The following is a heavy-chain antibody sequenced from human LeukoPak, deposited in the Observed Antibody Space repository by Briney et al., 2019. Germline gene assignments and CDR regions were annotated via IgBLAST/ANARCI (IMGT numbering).Heavy chain of an antibody. CDR2: ISSSSSTI. Sequence: TGGSLRLSCAASGFTFSSYSMNWVRQAPGKGLEWVSCISSSSSTIYYADSVKGRFTISRDNAKNSLYLQMNSLRAEDTAVYYCARDRPDGYNYDGFDYWGQGTLVTVSS. J-gene: IGHJ4*02. CDR1: GFTFSSYS. V-gene: IGHV3-48*01. CDR3: ARDRPDGYNYDGFDY. D-gene: IGHD5-24*01.